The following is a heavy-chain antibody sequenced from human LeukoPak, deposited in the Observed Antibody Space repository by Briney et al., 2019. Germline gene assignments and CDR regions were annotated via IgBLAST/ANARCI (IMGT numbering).Heavy chain of an antibody. Sequence: GESLKISCQASGYTFTNYWIAWVRQMPGKGLEWMGIVYPGDSDTRYSPSFQGQVSISADMSISTAYLQWGSLKASDTAIYYCARRGFCSGGSCFSAPFDFWGQGTLLTVSS. J-gene: IGHJ4*02. CDR3: ARRGFCSGGSCFSAPFDF. D-gene: IGHD2-15*01. CDR2: VYPGDSDT. V-gene: IGHV5-51*01. CDR1: GYTFTNYW.